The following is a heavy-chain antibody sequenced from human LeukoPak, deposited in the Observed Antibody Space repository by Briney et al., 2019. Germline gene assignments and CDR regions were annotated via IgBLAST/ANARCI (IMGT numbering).Heavy chain of an antibody. CDR1: GFNFSSYW. Sequence: GGSLRLSCAASGFNFSSYWMHWVRQAPGKVLVWVSRINSDGSSTTYADSVKGRFTISRDNAKNTLYLQMNSLRAEDTAVYYCARGGNTYGWGAFDIWGQGTMVTVSS. CDR2: INSDGSST. J-gene: IGHJ3*02. V-gene: IGHV3-74*01. D-gene: IGHD5-18*01. CDR3: ARGGNTYGWGAFDI.